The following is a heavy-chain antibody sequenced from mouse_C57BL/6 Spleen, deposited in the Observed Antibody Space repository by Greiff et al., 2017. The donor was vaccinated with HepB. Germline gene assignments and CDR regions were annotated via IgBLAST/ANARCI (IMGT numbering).Heavy chain of an antibody. CDR1: GFTFSDYY. CDR3: ARRGFAD. Sequence: EVKLQESGGGLVQPGGSLKLSCAASGFTFSDYYMYWVRQTPEKRLEWVAYISNGGGSTYYPDTVKGRFTISRDNAKNTLYLQMSRLKSEDTAMYYCARRGFADWGQGTLVTVSA. CDR2: ISNGGGST. J-gene: IGHJ3*01. V-gene: IGHV5-12*01.